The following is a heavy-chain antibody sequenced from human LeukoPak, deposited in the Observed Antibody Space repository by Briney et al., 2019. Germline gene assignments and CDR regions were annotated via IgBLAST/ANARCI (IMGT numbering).Heavy chain of an antibody. J-gene: IGHJ3*02. CDR2: MYSDGRT. V-gene: IGHV3-53*01. Sequence: PGGSLRLSCAASGFTVSSNYMSWVRQAAGKGLEWVSEMYSDGRTYYAASVKGRFSISRDNSKNTVYLQMNSLRAEDTAVYYCARDLREHGIFDIWGQGTMVTVSS. D-gene: IGHD1-26*01. CDR3: ARDLREHGIFDI. CDR1: GFTVSSNY.